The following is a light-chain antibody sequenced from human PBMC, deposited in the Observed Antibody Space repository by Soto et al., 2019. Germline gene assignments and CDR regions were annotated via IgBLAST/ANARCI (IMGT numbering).Light chain of an antibody. CDR2: AAS. Sequence: EIVLMQSPGTLSLSPGERATLSCRASQTMTRAYVAWYQQKPGQAPRLLIYAASYRATGISDKFSGSGSGTDFSLTISRLEAEDVAVYFCQQYYSTPLTFGGGTKVEIK. CDR3: QQYYSTPLT. J-gene: IGKJ4*01. V-gene: IGKV3-20*01. CDR1: QTMTRAY.